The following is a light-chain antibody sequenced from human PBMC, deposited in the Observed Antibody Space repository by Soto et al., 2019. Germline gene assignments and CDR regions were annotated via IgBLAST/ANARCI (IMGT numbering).Light chain of an antibody. CDR1: QSVSNTY. CDR3: QQYDNLPYT. J-gene: IGKJ2*01. Sequence: EIVLTQSPGTLSLSPGERATLSCRASQSVSNTYLAWYQQKPGQAPRLLIYDASSRATGIPDRFSGSGSGTDFALTISRLEPEDFAVYYCQQYDNLPYTFGQGTKLEIK. CDR2: DAS. V-gene: IGKV3-20*01.